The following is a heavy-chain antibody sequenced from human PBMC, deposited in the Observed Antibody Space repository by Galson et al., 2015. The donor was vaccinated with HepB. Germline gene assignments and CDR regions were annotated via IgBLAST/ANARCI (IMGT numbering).Heavy chain of an antibody. V-gene: IGHV6-1*01. D-gene: IGHD3-9*01. CDR3: ARGHVISVLGYNWFDP. J-gene: IGHJ5*02. CDR1: GDSVSSNSAA. Sequence: CAISGDSVSSNSAAWNWIRQSPSRGLEWLGRTYYRSKWYNDYAVSVKSRITIDPDTSKNQFSLQLNSVTPEDTAVYYCARGHVISVLGYNWFDPWGQGTLVTASS. CDR2: TYYRSKWYN.